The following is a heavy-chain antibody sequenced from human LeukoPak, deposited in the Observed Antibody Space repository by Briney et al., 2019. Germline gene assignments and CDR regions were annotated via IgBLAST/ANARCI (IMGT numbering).Heavy chain of an antibody. CDR2: IVVDSDNT. Sequence: GTSVKVSCKASGFTFTSKSAVQWVRPARGQRLEWIGWIVVDSDNTNYAQRFQERVTITRDMSTSTAYMELSSLRSEDTAVYYCATPYSSTWFDYWGQRTLVTVSS. V-gene: IGHV1-58*01. D-gene: IGHD6-13*01. J-gene: IGHJ4*02. CDR3: ATPYSSTWFDY. CDR1: GFTFTSKSA.